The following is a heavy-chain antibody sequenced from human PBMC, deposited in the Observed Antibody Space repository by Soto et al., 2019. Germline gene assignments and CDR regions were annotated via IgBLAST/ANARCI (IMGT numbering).Heavy chain of an antibody. J-gene: IGHJ4*02. CDR1: GASISSGGYY. CDR2: IYYSGHT. CDR3: ARDNYDSSGYYPGY. Sequence: SETLSLTCTVSGASISSGGYYWSWIRQHPGKGLEWIGYIYYSGHTYYNPSLKSRLTMSVDTSKNQFSLKLSSMTAADTAVYYCARDNYDSSGYYPGYWGQGTLVTVSS. D-gene: IGHD3-22*01. V-gene: IGHV4-31*03.